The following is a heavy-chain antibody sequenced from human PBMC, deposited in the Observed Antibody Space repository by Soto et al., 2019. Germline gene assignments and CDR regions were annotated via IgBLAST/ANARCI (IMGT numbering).Heavy chain of an antibody. J-gene: IGHJ3*02. CDR3: ARERSYVGPDAFDI. CDR2: ISAYNGNT. CDR1: GYTLTSYG. V-gene: IGHV1-18*01. Sequence: PSVKVSCKASGYTLTSYGISWVRQAPGQGLEWMGWISAYNGNTNYAQKLQGRVTMTTDTSTSTAYMELRSLRSDDTAVYYCARERSYVGPDAFDIWGQGTMVTVSS. D-gene: IGHD2-15*01.